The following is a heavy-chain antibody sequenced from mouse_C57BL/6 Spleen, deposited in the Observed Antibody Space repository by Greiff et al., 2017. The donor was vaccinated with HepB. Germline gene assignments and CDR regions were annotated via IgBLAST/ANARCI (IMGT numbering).Heavy chain of an antibody. CDR3: AREDGSGYTGFAY. V-gene: IGHV1-64*01. CDR2: IHPNSGST. J-gene: IGHJ3*01. CDR1: GYTFTSYW. D-gene: IGHD3-2*02. Sequence: VQLKQPGAELVKPGASVKLSCKASGYTFTSYWMHWVKQRPGQGLEWIGMIHPNSGSTNYNEKFKSKATLTVDKSSSTAYMQLSSLTSEDSAVYYCAREDGSGYTGFAYWGQGTLVTVSA.